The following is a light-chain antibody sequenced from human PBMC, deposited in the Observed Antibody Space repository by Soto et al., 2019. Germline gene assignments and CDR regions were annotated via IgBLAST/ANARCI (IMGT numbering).Light chain of an antibody. CDR1: QSVSSN. Sequence: EIVMTQSPATLSVSPGERATLSCSASQSVSSNLAWYQQKPGQAPRLLIYGASTRATGIPARFSGSGSGTEFTLTISSLQSEDFAVYHCQQYNNWPPRWTFGQGTKVEIK. CDR2: GAS. CDR3: QQYNNWPPRWT. V-gene: IGKV3-15*01. J-gene: IGKJ1*01.